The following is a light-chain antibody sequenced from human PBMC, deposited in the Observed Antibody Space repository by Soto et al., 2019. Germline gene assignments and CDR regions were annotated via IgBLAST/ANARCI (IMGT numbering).Light chain of an antibody. Sequence: SVLTQPASVSGSPGQSITISCTGTSSDVGGYNYVSWYQQHPGKAPKFMIYDVSNRPSGVSNLFSGSKSGNTASLTISGLQAEDEADYYCSSYTTSNTRQIVFGTGTKVTVL. V-gene: IGLV2-14*01. CDR1: SSDVGGYNY. CDR3: SSYTTSNTRQIV. J-gene: IGLJ1*01. CDR2: DVS.